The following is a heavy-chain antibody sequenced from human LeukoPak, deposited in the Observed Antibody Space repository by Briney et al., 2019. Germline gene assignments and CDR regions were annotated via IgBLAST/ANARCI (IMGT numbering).Heavy chain of an antibody. CDR1: GYTFTSHV. J-gene: IGHJ6*02. CDR2: VNVYNGNT. V-gene: IGHV1-18*01. CDR3: AKSLYGDLRNCTDV. Sequence: ASVKVSCKASGYTFTSHVITWMRQAPGQGLEWMGWVNVYNGNTNYAQNLQGRVTMTADTSRSTTYMELRGLRSDDTAVYYCAKSLYGDLRNCTDVWGQGTTVTVSS. D-gene: IGHD4-17*01.